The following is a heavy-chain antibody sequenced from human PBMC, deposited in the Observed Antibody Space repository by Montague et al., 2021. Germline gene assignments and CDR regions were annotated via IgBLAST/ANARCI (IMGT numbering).Heavy chain of an antibody. CDR3: GRDYWGSIDY. J-gene: IGHJ4*01. D-gene: IGHD7-27*01. CDR2: MRSSGSP. V-gene: IGHV4-59*02. CDR1: GGSVNGYD. Sequence: SETLSLTCSVSGGSVNGYDWSWIRQPPGKGLEWIGYMRSSGSPNYNPSFKSRLAISIDRSRNQFSLELSFVTAVDTAIYFYGRDYWGSIDYWGHGILVTVSS.